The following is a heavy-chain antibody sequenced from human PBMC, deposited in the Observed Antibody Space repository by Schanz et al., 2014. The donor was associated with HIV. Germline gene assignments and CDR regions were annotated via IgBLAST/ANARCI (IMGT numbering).Heavy chain of an antibody. CDR1: GFTFSSYP. J-gene: IGHJ4*02. V-gene: IGHV3-23*01. CDR3: AKPEYDSRGNSQSHFDS. Sequence: EVQLLESGEGWVRRGGSLSLSWAASGFTFSSYPLTWVRQAPGRGLEWVSGMVGSRGGTYYADSVNGRFTISRDNSKNTLYLQMTTLRTEDTAVYYCAKPEYDSRGNSQSHFDSWGQGTLVTVSS. CDR2: MVGSRGGT. D-gene: IGHD3-22*01.